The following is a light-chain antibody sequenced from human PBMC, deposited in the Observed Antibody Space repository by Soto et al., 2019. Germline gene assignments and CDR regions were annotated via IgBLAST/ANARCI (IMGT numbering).Light chain of an antibody. Sequence: VLTQSPATLSLSTGDRASLSCRAIQRVDTYLAWYQQQPGQHPRLHIYDASNRATGIPARFSGSGSGTDFTLTISTLEPEDFAFYYCHQRSNWPTWTFGHRNQV. CDR3: HQRSNWPTWT. CDR1: QRVDTY. CDR2: DAS. V-gene: IGKV3-11*01. J-gene: IGKJ3*01.